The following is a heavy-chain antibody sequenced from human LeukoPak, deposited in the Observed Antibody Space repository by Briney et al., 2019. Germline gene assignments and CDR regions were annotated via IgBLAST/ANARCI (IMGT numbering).Heavy chain of an antibody. D-gene: IGHD2-2*01. Sequence: ASVKVSCKASGGTFSSYAISWVRQAPGQGLEWMGGSIPIFGTANYAQKFQGTGTITTDESTSTAYMALSSLRSEDTAVYYCARELTRDAFDIWGQGTMVTVSS. CDR3: ARELTRDAFDI. CDR2: SIPIFGTA. J-gene: IGHJ3*02. V-gene: IGHV1-69*05. CDR1: GGTFSSYA.